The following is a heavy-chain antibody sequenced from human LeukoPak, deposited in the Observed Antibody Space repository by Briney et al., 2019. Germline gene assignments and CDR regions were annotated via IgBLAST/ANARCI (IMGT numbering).Heavy chain of an antibody. D-gene: IGHD2-15*01. J-gene: IGHJ6*02. CDR1: GYTFTGYY. Sequence: ASVKVSCKASGYTFTGYYMHWVRQAPGQGPEWMGRINPNSGGTNYAQKFQGWVTMTRDTSISTAYMELSRLRSDDTAVYYCARDLGGSYYYGMDVWGQGTTVTVSS. CDR2: INPNSGGT. V-gene: IGHV1-2*04. CDR3: ARDLGGSYYYGMDV.